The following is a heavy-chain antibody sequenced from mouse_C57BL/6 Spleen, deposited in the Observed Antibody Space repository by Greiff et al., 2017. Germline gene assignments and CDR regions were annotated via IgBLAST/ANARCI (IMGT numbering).Heavy chain of an antibody. J-gene: IGHJ3*01. Sequence: EVTLVESGGGLVQPGGSMKLSCVASGFTFSNYWMNWVRQSPEKGLEWVAQIRLKSDNYATHYAESVKGRFTISRDDSKSSVYLQMNNLRAEDTGIYYCTGLIYYVAYWGQGTLVTVSA. CDR2: IRLKSDNYAT. V-gene: IGHV6-3*01. D-gene: IGHD2-1*01. CDR1: GFTFSNYW. CDR3: TGLIYYVAY.